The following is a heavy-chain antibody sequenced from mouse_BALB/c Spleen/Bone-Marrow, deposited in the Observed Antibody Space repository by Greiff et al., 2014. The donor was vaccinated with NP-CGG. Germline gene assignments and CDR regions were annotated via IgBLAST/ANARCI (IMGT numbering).Heavy chain of an antibody. V-gene: IGHV6-6*02. CDR2: IRLKSNNYAT. Sequence: EVKLMESGGGLVQPGGSMKLSCVASGFTFSNYWMNWVRQSPEKGLEWVAEIRLKSNNYATHYAESVKGRFTISRDDSKSSVYLQMNNLRAEDTGIYYCTRGWADYWGQGTTPTVSS. CDR3: TRGWADY. CDR1: GFTFSNYW. J-gene: IGHJ2*01. D-gene: IGHD3-3*01.